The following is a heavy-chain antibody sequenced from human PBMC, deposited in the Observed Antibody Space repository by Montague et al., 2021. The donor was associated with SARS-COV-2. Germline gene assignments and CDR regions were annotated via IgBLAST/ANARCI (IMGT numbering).Heavy chain of an antibody. CDR2: IGSSGENI. CDR3: ARVFATVGAMDRNDY. CDR1: GFSFSSSA. Sequence: SRRLSCAASGFSFSSSAMNWVRQAPGKGLEWLSYIGSSGENIDYADSVKGRFTISRDNAKNSLYLQMKSLRVEDTAVYYCARVFATVGAMDRNDYWGQGTLVTVSS. D-gene: IGHD1-26*01. J-gene: IGHJ4*02. V-gene: IGHV3-48*03.